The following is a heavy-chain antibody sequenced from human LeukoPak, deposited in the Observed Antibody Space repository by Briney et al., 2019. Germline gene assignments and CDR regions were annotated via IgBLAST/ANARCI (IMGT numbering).Heavy chain of an antibody. V-gene: IGHV3-23*01. J-gene: IGHJ4*02. CDR1: GFTFSDYA. CDR2: ISCSDGTT. CDR3: AKLHNLNCDY. Sequence: GGSLRLSCAAYGFTFSDYAMSWARRAPGTGRGWVPTISCSDGTTYYADSVKGRFTISRDNSKSTLYLQMNSLRPEDTAVYYCAKLHNLNCDYWGLGTLATVSS. D-gene: IGHD1-14*01.